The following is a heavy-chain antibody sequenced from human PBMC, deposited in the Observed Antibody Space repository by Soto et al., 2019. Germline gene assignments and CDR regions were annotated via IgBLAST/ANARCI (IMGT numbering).Heavy chain of an antibody. CDR2: IYWDGDR. Sequence: QITLKESGPTLLEPTQTLTLTCSFSGFSLTSSGVGVGRLRQAPGKPLERPGIIYWDGDRRYNPSLQQRLTITKDTSQNQVVLTVTYMTPVDTATYYCAHRVTYKSYWDVSWFDPRGKGNVVTVS. CDR1: GFSLTSSGVG. J-gene: IGHJ5*02. CDR3: AHRVTYKSYWDVSWFDP. D-gene: IGHD2-8*02. V-gene: IGHV2-5*02.